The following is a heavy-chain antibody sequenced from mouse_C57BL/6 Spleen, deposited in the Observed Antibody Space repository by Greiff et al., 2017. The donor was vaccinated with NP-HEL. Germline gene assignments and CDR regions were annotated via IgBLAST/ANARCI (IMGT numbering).Heavy chain of an antibody. Sequence: EVMLVESGGGLVQPGGSMKLSCAASGFTFSDAWMDWVRQSPGKGLEWVAEIRNKANNHATYYAESVTGRFTISRDDSKSSVYLQMNSVRAEDTGIYYCTSFTTVVLDYWGQGTTLTVAS. CDR1: GFTFSDAW. D-gene: IGHD1-1*01. CDR3: TSFTTVVLDY. J-gene: IGHJ2*01. V-gene: IGHV6-6*01. CDR2: IRNKANNHAT.